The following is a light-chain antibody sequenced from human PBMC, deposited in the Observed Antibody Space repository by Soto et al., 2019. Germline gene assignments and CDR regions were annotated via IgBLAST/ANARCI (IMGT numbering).Light chain of an antibody. V-gene: IGKV3-15*01. J-gene: IGKJ2*01. CDR2: GAS. CDR1: QSVSNN. CDR3: QQYDNWPRT. Sequence: EIVMTQSPATLSVSPGERAALSCRASQSVSNNLAWYQQNPGQAPRLLIYGASTRATGIPARFSGSGSGTEFTLTISSLQSEDFEVYYCQQYDNWPRTFGQGTKLEIK.